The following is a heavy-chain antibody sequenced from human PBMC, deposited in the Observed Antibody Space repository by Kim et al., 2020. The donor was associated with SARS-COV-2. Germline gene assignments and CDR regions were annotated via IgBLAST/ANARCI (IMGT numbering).Heavy chain of an antibody. CDR1: GFTFSSYW. CDR3: AREGLEQQLVLHVDDAFDI. Sequence: GGSLRLSCAASGFTFSSYWMSWVRQAPGKGLEWVANIKQDGSEKYYVDSVKGRFTISRDNAKNSLYLQMNSLRAEDTAVYYCAREGLEQQLVLHVDDAFDIWGQGTMVTVSS. V-gene: IGHV3-7*03. D-gene: IGHD6-13*01. J-gene: IGHJ3*02. CDR2: IKQDGSEK.